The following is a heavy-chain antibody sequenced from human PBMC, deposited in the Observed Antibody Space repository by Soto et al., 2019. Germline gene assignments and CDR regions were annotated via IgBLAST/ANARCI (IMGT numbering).Heavy chain of an antibody. D-gene: IGHD4-17*01. CDR2: IYYSGST. Sequence: SETLSLTCTVSGGSISSGDYYWSWIRQPPGKGLEWIGYIYYSGSTYYNPSLKSRVTISVDTSKNQFSLKLSSVTAADTAVYYCARVRTTVTTEGGFDYWGQGTLVTVSS. CDR3: ARVRTTVTTEGGFDY. CDR1: GGSISSGDYY. V-gene: IGHV4-30-4*01. J-gene: IGHJ4*02.